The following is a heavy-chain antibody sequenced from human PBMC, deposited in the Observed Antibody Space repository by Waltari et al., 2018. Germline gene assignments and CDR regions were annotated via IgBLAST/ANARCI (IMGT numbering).Heavy chain of an antibody. D-gene: IGHD6-19*01. CDR1: GFIVSRHY. CDR3: ARSEPYSSGPRVAFDI. CDR2: IYSDGGT. V-gene: IGHV3-53*01. Sequence: EVQLVESGGGLIQPGWSLRLSCAAYGFIVSRHYMSWVRQAPGKGLEWVSLIYSDGGTYDADSVKGRFTISRDNSKNTLYLQMNSLRAEDTAVYYCARSEPYSSGPRVAFDIWGQGTMVTVSS. J-gene: IGHJ3*02.